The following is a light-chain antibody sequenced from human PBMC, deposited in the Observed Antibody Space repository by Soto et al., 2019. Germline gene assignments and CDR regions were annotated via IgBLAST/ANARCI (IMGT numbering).Light chain of an antibody. CDR2: WAS. J-gene: IGKJ1*01. V-gene: IGKV4-1*01. CDR1: QSVLYSSNDKNC. Sequence: DIVMTQSPDSLAVSLGERATINCKSSQSVLYSSNDKNCLAWYQQKAGQPPRLLIYWASTRESGVPDRFSGSGSGTDFTPTISSLQAEDVAVYYCQQYYSTPWTFGQGTKVEIK. CDR3: QQYYSTPWT.